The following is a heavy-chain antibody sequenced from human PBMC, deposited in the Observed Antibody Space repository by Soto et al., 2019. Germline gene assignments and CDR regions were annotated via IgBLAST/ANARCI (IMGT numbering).Heavy chain of an antibody. Sequence: QVQLVESGGGVVQPGRSLRLSCAASGFTFSSYGMHWVRQAPGKGLEWVAVIWYDGSNKYYADSVKGRFTISRDNSKNTLYLQMNSLRAEDTAAYYCARGDQGMDVWGQGTTVTVSS. J-gene: IGHJ6*02. CDR1: GFTFSSYG. D-gene: IGHD2-2*01. V-gene: IGHV3-33*01. CDR3: ARGDQGMDV. CDR2: IWYDGSNK.